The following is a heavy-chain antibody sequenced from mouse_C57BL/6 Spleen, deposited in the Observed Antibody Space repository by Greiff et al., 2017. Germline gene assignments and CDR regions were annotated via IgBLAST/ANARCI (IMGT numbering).Heavy chain of an antibody. V-gene: IGHV1-69*01. D-gene: IGHD2-2*01. CDR2: IDPSDSYT. J-gene: IGHJ4*01. CDR3: ARGGSGYGVRYAMDY. CDR1: GYTFTSYW. Sequence: QVQLQQPGAELVMPGASVKLSCKASGYTFTSYWMHWVKQRPGQGLEWIGEIDPSDSYTNYNQKFKGKSTLTVDKSSSTAYMQLSSLTSEDSAVYYCARGGSGYGVRYAMDYWGQGTSVTVSS.